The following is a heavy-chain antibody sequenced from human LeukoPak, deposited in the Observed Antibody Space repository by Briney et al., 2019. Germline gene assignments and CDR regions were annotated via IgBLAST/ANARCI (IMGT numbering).Heavy chain of an antibody. CDR1: SDSISSYY. D-gene: IGHD1-26*01. J-gene: IGHJ3*02. Sequence: PSETLSLTCTVSSDSISSYYWSWIRQPAGKGLEWIGRIYTSGSTNYNPSLKSRVTMSVDTSKNQFSLKLSSVTAADTAVYYCARDRSLYYGSAFDIWGQGTMVTVSS. V-gene: IGHV4-4*07. CDR3: ARDRSLYYGSAFDI. CDR2: IYTSGST.